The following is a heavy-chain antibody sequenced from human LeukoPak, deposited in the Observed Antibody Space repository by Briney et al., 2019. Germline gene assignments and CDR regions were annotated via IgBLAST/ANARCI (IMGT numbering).Heavy chain of an antibody. Sequence: ASVKVSCKASGYTFTANYIHWVRQAPGQGLEWMGWINPNTGGTNFAQKFQGRVAMTRDTSINTAYMELSRLRSDDTAVYYCARGDFWSGYPLYYYMDVWGKGTTVTVSS. J-gene: IGHJ6*03. V-gene: IGHV1-2*02. CDR1: GYTFTANY. CDR2: INPNTGGT. CDR3: ARGDFWSGYPLYYYMDV. D-gene: IGHD3-3*01.